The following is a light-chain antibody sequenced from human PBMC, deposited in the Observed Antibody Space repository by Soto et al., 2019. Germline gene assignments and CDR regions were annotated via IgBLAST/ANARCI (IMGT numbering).Light chain of an antibody. CDR3: ATWSDSLKGWV. J-gene: IGLJ3*02. V-gene: IGLV1-44*01. CDR1: SSDIGSNS. Sequence: QSVLTQPPSASRTPGQRVTIPCSGSSSDIGSNSVNWYQQLPGAAPRLLIYANDHRPSGVPDRFSASKSGTSAFLAISGVRSEDEAFYYCATWSDSLKGWVFGGGTKVTVL. CDR2: AND.